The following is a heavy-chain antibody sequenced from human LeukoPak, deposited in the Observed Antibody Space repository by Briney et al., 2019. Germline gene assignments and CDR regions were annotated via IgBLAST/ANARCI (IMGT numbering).Heavy chain of an antibody. CDR2: IYSAGGT. CDR3: ARFLGRITISGVVPYGMDV. Sequence: GGSLRLSCAASGFTVSSNYMTWVPQAPGKGLEWVSLIYSAGGTYYTDSVRGRFTISRHSSKNTLYLQMNSLRGEDTAVYYCARFLGRITISGVVPYGMDVWGQGTTVTVSS. CDR1: GFTVSSNY. V-gene: IGHV3-53*04. J-gene: IGHJ6*02. D-gene: IGHD3-3*01.